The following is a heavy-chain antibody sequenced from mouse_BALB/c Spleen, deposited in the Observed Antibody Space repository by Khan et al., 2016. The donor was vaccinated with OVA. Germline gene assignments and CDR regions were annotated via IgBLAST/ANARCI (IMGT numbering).Heavy chain of an antibody. CDR2: SNPYNGDT. V-gene: IGHV1-20*02. CDR1: GYSFTGYF. Sequence: EVQLQESGPELVKPGASVKISCKASGYSFTGYFMNWVMQSHGKSLEWIGRSNPYNGDTFYNQKFKGKATLTVDKSSSTAHMELRSLASEDSAVYYCARMVTSYAMDYWCQGTSVTVSS. D-gene: IGHD2-3*01. CDR3: ARMVTSYAMDY. J-gene: IGHJ4*01.